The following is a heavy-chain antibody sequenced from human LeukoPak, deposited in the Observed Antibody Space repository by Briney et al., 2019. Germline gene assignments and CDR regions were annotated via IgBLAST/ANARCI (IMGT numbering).Heavy chain of an antibody. D-gene: IGHD3-16*01. CDR2: ISSSSSSI. V-gene: IGHV3-21*01. CDR3: ARGWGVEGG. J-gene: IGHJ4*02. Sequence: GGSLRLSCAASGFTFSSYSMNWVRQAPGKGLEWVSSISSSSSSIYYADSVKGRFTISRDNAKNSLYLQMNSLRAEDTAVYYCARGWGVEGGWGQGTLVTVSS. CDR1: GFTFSSYS.